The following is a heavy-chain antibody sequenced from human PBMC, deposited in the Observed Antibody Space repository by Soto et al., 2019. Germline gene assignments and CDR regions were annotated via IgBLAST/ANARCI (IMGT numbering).Heavy chain of an antibody. CDR2: ISGSGGST. V-gene: IGHV3-23*01. CDR3: AKGDCSSTSCVYYYYYYMDV. Sequence: PGGSLRLSCAASGFTFSSYAMSWVRQAPGKGLDWVSAISGSGGSTYYADSVKGRFTISRDNSKNTLYLQMNSLRAEDTAVYYCAKGDCSSTSCVYYYYYYMDVWGKGTTVTVSS. J-gene: IGHJ6*03. D-gene: IGHD2-2*01. CDR1: GFTFSSYA.